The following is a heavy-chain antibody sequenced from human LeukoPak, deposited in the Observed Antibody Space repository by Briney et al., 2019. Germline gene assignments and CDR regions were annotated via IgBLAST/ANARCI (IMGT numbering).Heavy chain of an antibody. D-gene: IGHD1-26*01. V-gene: IGHV3-23*01. CDR2: ISGGGANT. CDR1: EFTFNSYA. J-gene: IGHJ4*02. Sequence: PGGSLRLSCAASEFTFNSYAMSWVRQAPGKGLEGVSAISGGGANTYYADSVKGRFTISRDNSKNTLYLQMNSLRAEDTAVYYCAKSSPYSATYFDYWGQGTLVTVSS. CDR3: AKSSPYSATYFDY.